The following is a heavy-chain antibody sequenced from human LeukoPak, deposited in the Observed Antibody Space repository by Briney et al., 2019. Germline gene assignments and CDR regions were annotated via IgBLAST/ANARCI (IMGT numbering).Heavy chain of an antibody. CDR3: AKDTYYGDYVG. Sequence: PSETLSLTCTVSGFSIRSGYYWGWIRQPPGKGLEWIGYIYYSGSTNYNPSLKSRVTISVDTSKNQFSLKLSSVTAADTAVYYCAKDTYYGDYVGWGQGTLVTVSS. D-gene: IGHD4-17*01. J-gene: IGHJ4*02. CDR2: IYYSGST. V-gene: IGHV4-59*12. CDR1: GFSIRSGYY.